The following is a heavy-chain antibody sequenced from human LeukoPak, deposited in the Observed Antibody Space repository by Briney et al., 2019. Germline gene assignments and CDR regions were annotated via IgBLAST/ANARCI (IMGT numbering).Heavy chain of an antibody. Sequence: KPSETLSLTCTVSGGSISSSSYYWGWIRQPPGKGLEWIGSIYYSGSTYYNPSLKSRVTISVDTSKNQFSLKLSSVTAADTAVYYCARARDTMVRGRWFDPWGQGTLVTVSS. CDR2: IYYSGST. J-gene: IGHJ5*02. CDR1: GGSISSSSYY. CDR3: ARARDTMVRGRWFDP. V-gene: IGHV4-39*01. D-gene: IGHD3-10*01.